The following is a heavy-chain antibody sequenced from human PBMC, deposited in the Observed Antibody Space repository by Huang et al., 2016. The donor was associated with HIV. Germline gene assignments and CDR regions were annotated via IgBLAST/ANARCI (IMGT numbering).Heavy chain of an antibody. J-gene: IGHJ4*02. CDR3: ARHERYCTGDTCSLLY. Sequence: DVQLVQSGAEVKKPGESLKISCKGSGYNFNTYWIAWVRQRPGRGLGWRGRLYPGGSDGRYNPSFQGQFTLSCDKSISTAFLQWSSLKASDTAMYYGARHERYCTGDTCSLLYWGQGTPVTVSS. CDR1: GYNFNTYW. V-gene: IGHV5-51*01. CDR2: LYPGGSDG. D-gene: IGHD2-8*02.